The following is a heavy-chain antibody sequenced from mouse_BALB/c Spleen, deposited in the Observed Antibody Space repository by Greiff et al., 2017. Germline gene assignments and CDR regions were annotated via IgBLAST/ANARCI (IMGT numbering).Heavy chain of an antibody. CDR2: ISSGGSYT. V-gene: IGHV5-9-4*01. D-gene: IGHD2-4*01. CDR1: GFTFSSYA. J-gene: IGHJ4*01. Sequence: EVQVVESGGGLVKPGVSLKLSCAASGFTFSSYAMSWVRQSPVKRLEWVAEISSGGSYTYYPDTVTGRFTISRDNAKNTLYLEMSSLRSEDTAMYYCARDDYDKNYYAMDYWGQGTSVTVSS. CDR3: ARDDYDKNYYAMDY.